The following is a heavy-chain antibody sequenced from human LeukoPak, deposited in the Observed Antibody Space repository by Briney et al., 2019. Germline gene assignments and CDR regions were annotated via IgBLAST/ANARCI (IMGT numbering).Heavy chain of an antibody. J-gene: IGHJ4*02. CDR3: ARGTIAAAGYYYFDY. CDR1: GFTFSSYE. Sequence: GGSLRLSCAASGFTFSSYEMTWVRQAPGKVLEWVSSISNTGKTIYCADSLKGRFTISRDNAKNSLYLQMNSLRAEDTAVYYCARGTIAAAGYYYFDYWGQGTQVTVSS. V-gene: IGHV3-48*03. CDR2: ISNTGKTI. D-gene: IGHD6-13*01.